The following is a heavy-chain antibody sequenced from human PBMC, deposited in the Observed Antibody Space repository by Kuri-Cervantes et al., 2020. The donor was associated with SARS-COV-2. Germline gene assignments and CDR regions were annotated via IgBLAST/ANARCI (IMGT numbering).Heavy chain of an antibody. Sequence: ASVKVSCKVSGNTLTELPLHWVRQAPGKGLEWMGGFDPEQREIIYAQKFQGRVSMTEDTSTDTAYMELSSLRSEDTAVYYCATDLMVRGVIRLDYWGQGTLVTVSS. CDR1: GNTLTELP. CDR2: FDPEQREI. V-gene: IGHV1-24*01. D-gene: IGHD3-10*01. J-gene: IGHJ4*02. CDR3: ATDLMVRGVIRLDY.